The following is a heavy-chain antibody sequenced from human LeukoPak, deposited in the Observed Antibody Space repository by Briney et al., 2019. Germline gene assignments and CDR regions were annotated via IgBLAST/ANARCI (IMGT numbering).Heavy chain of an antibody. V-gene: IGHV4-39*07. Sequence: SETLSLTCTVSGGSISTSNYYWGWIRQPPGKGLEWIGNIFYSGSTYYNPSLKSRVTISVDTSKNQFSLKLSSVTAADTAVYYCARDVLIISTYYYDSSGYYGFDYWGQGTLVTVSS. D-gene: IGHD3-22*01. CDR1: GGSISTSNYY. CDR3: ARDVLIISTYYYDSSGYYGFDY. CDR2: IFYSGST. J-gene: IGHJ4*02.